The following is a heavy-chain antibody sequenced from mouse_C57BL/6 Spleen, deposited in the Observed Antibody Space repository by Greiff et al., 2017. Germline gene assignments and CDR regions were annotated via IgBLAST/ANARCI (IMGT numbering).Heavy chain of an antibody. J-gene: IGHJ1*03. Sequence: VQLQQSGPELVKPGASVKIPCKASGYTFTDYNMDCVKQSHGKSLEWIGDINPNNGGTIYNQKFKGKATLTVDKSSSTAYMELRSLTSEDTAVYYCARYYASRDWYFDVWGTGTTVTVSS. CDR2: INPNNGGT. CDR3: ARYYASRDWYFDV. V-gene: IGHV1-18*01. D-gene: IGHD1-1*01. CDR1: GYTFTDYN.